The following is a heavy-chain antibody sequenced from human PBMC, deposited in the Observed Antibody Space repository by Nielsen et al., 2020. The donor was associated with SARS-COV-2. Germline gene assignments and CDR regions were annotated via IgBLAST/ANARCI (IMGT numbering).Heavy chain of an antibody. CDR2: IYYTGST. V-gene: IGHV4-31*03. D-gene: IGHD4-11*01. J-gene: IGHJ5*02. CDR1: GASINSGGSY. CDR3: GRGLYSEYPRYNWFDP. Sequence: SETLSLTCTVAGASINSGGSYWTWICQDPGKGLQWIGYIYYTGSTYYNPSLRSRISMSMDTSKNLFSLELTSVTAADTAVYYCGRGLYSEYPRYNWFDPWGQGILVTVSS.